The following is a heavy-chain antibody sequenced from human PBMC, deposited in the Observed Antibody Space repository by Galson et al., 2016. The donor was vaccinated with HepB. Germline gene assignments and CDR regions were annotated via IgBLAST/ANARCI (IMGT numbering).Heavy chain of an antibody. CDR3: ARGRDYVGTINHHYYAMDV. V-gene: IGHV1-69*13. D-gene: IGHD4-17*01. Sequence: SVKVSCKASGDTFSNFAFSWVRQAPGQGLEWMGRIIPIFGPANYAQNFQGRVPITADDSTQTAYMEVSSLRPEDTAVYYCARGRDYVGTINHHYYAMDVWGQGTTVTVSS. J-gene: IGHJ6*02. CDR2: IIPIFGPA. CDR1: GDTFSNFA.